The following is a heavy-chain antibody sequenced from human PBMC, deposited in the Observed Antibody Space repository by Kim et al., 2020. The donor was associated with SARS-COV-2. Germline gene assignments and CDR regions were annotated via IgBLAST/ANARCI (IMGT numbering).Heavy chain of an antibody. Sequence: GGSLRLSCAASGFTFSSYSMNWVRQAPGKGLEWVSSISSSSSYIYYADSVKGRFTISRDNAKNSLYLQMNSLRAEDTAVYYCARLGEIAVAGINDYWGQGTLVTVSS. CDR1: GFTFSSYS. CDR2: ISSSSSYI. D-gene: IGHD6-19*01. J-gene: IGHJ4*02. V-gene: IGHV3-21*01. CDR3: ARLGEIAVAGINDY.